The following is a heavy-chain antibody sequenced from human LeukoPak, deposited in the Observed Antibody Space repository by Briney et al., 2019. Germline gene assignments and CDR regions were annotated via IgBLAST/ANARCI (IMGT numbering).Heavy chain of an antibody. CDR3: AKPELGGIVGYFDY. V-gene: IGHV3-23*01. J-gene: IGHJ4*02. CDR2: ISGSGEST. CDR1: GFTFSSYA. D-gene: IGHD7-27*01. Sequence: PGGSLRLSCAASGFTFSSYAMSWVRQAPGKGLEWVSGISGSGESTYYADSVKGRFTISRDNSKNTLYLQMNSLRAEDTAVYYCAKPELGGIVGYFDYWGQGTLVTVSS.